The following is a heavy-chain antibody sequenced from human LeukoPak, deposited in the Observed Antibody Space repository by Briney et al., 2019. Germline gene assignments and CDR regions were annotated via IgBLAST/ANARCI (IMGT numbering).Heavy chain of an antibody. D-gene: IGHD2-2*01. Sequence: AASVKVSCKASGSTVTDYYIHWVQQASGKGLEWMGRVDPEEGETIYADRFQGRLIITADTFTDTAYMELSSLRSEDTAVYFCATSPSIPAAPNDYWGQGTLVTVSS. V-gene: IGHV1-69-2*01. CDR2: VDPEEGET. J-gene: IGHJ4*02. CDR1: GSTVTDYY. CDR3: ATSPSIPAAPNDY.